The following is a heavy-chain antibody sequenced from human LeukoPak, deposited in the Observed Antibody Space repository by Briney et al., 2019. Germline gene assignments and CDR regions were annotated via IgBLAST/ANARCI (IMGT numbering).Heavy chain of an antibody. J-gene: IGHJ4*02. Sequence: GGSLRLSCAASGFTFSGSTMNWVRQAPGKGLEWVSFISTSSSYIYYADSVRGRFTISRDNAKNSLYLQMNSLRAEDTAVYYCAKGLRVAVAADYWGQGILVTVSS. CDR3: AKGLRVAVAADY. D-gene: IGHD6-19*01. V-gene: IGHV3-21*04. CDR2: ISTSSSYI. CDR1: GFTFSGST.